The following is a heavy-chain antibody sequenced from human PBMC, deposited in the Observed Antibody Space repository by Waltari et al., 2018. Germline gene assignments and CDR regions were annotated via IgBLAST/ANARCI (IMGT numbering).Heavy chain of an antibody. J-gene: IGHJ5*02. D-gene: IGHD4-4*01. Sequence: QVQLVQSGAEVKKPGASVKVSCKASGYTFTSYAMHWVRQAPGQRLEWMGWINAGNGNTKYSQKFQGRVTITRDTSASTAYMELSSLRSEDTAVYYCAIDLLTTVTMNWFDPWGQGTLVTVSS. CDR2: INAGNGNT. CDR3: AIDLLTTVTMNWFDP. CDR1: GYTFTSYA. V-gene: IGHV1-3*01.